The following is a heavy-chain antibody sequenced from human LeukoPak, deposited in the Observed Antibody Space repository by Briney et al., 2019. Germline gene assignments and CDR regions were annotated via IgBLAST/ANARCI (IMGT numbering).Heavy chain of an antibody. CDR3: ARADSSSSAFDY. V-gene: IGHV3-64*01. CDR2: ISSNGGST. J-gene: IGHJ4*02. CDR1: GFTFSSYA. Sequence: GGSLRLSCAASGFTFSSYAMHWVRQAPGKGLEYVSAISSNGGSTYYANSVKGRFTISRDNSKNTLYLQMGSLRAEDMAVYYCARADSSSSAFDYWGQGTLVTVSS. D-gene: IGHD6-6*01.